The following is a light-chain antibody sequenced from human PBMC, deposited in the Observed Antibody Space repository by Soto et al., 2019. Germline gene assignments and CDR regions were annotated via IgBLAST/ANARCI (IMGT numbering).Light chain of an antibody. CDR1: QSINTW. CDR3: QHYDFNSGLT. V-gene: IGKV1-5*03. J-gene: IGKJ4*01. CDR2: TAS. Sequence: DIQMTQSPSTLSASVGDRVTITCRASQSINTWLAWYQQRPGKAPNLLIHTASTLKSGVPSRFSGSGSGTEFALTISSLQPDDFATYYCQHYDFNSGLTFGGGTKVEI.